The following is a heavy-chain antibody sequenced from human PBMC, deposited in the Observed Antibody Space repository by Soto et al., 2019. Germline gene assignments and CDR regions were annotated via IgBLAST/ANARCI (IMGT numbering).Heavy chain of an antibody. Sequence: QVQLQQWGAGLLKPSETLSLTCAVYGGSFSGYYWSWIRQPPGKGLEWIGEINHSGSTNYNPSLKSRVTISVDTSKNQFSLMLSSVTAADTAVYYCARVPSNYYDSSGTKSYYYYYGMDVWGQGTTVTVSS. CDR3: ARVPSNYYDSSGTKSYYYYYGMDV. D-gene: IGHD3-22*01. CDR2: INHSGST. J-gene: IGHJ6*02. CDR1: GGSFSGYY. V-gene: IGHV4-34*01.